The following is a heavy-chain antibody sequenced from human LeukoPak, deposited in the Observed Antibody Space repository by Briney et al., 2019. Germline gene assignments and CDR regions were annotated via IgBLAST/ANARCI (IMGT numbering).Heavy chain of an antibody. V-gene: IGHV3-30*03. CDR3: ARVLRFLEWLPKYDAFDI. CDR1: GFTFSSYS. Sequence: TGGSLRLSCAASGFTFSSYSMNWVRQAPGKGLEWVAIISYDGSNKYYADSVKGRFTISRDNSKNTLYLQMNSLRTEDTAVYYCARVLRFLEWLPKYDAFDIWGQGTMVTVSS. J-gene: IGHJ3*02. CDR2: ISYDGSNK. D-gene: IGHD3-3*01.